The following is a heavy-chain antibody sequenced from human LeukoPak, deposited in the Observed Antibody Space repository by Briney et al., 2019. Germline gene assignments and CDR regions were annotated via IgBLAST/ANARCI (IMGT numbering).Heavy chain of an antibody. CDR1: GYTFTSYG. CDR3: ARVSTPRYYGSGSPTRRFDY. V-gene: IGHV1-18*01. Sequence: ASVKVSCKASGYTFTSYGISWVRQAPGQGLEWMGWISAYNGNTNYPQKFQGRVTMTTDTSTSTAYMELRSLRSDDTAVYYCARVSTPRYYGSGSPTRRFDYWGQGTLVTVSS. CDR2: ISAYNGNT. D-gene: IGHD3-10*01. J-gene: IGHJ4*02.